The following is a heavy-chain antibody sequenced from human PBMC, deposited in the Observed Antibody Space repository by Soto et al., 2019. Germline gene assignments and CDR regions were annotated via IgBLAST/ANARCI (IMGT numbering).Heavy chain of an antibody. V-gene: IGHV3-9*01. Sequence: PGGSLRLSCAASGFTFDDYAMHWVRQAPGKGLEWVSGISWNSGSIGYADSVKGRFTISRDNAKNSLYLQMNSLRAEDTALYYCAKEINFERDTMVRGVIMTVAFDIWGQGTMVTVSS. CDR3: AKEINFERDTMVRGVIMTVAFDI. CDR2: ISWNSGSI. J-gene: IGHJ3*02. D-gene: IGHD3-10*01. CDR1: GFTFDDYA.